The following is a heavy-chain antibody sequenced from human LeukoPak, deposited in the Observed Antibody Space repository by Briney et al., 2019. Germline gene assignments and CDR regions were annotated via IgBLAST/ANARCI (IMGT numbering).Heavy chain of an antibody. Sequence: GSLRLSFAASGFTLAGRWMSGVRQAPGKGLEWVADINQDGSEEHYVASVKGRFTISRDNDKNSLYLQMNSLRAEETEVYYCVRDPRKFHYWGQGTLVTVSS. CDR1: GFTLAGRW. CDR3: VRDPRKFHY. V-gene: IGHV3-7*01. J-gene: IGHJ1*01. CDR2: INQDGSEE.